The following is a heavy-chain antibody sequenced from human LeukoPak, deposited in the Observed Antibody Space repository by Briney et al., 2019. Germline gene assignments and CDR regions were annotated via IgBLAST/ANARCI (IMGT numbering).Heavy chain of an antibody. CDR3: ASSHCYDSSGYSPQDI. D-gene: IGHD3-22*01. J-gene: IGHJ3*02. Sequence: GGSLRLSCAASGFTFSAYGMHWVRQAPGKGLEWVAVIWYDGSNEHYADSVKGRFTISRDNSKNALYLQMNSLRAEDTAVYYCASSHCYDSSGYSPQDIWGLGTMVTVSS. CDR1: GFTFSAYG. CDR2: IWYDGSNE. V-gene: IGHV3-33*01.